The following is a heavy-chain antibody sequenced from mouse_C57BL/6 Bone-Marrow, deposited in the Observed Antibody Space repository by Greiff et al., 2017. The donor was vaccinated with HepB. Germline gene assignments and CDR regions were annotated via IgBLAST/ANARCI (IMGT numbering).Heavy chain of an antibody. Sequence: QVQLQQPGAELVMPGASVKLSCKASGYTFTSYWMHWVKQRPGQGLEWIGEIDPSDSYTNYNQKFKGKSTLTVDKSSRTAYMQLSSLTSEDAAVYYCARGGGSSRDYAMDYWGQGTSVTVSS. V-gene: IGHV1-69*01. J-gene: IGHJ4*01. CDR3: ARGGGSSRDYAMDY. CDR2: IDPSDSYT. CDR1: GYTFTSYW. D-gene: IGHD1-1*01.